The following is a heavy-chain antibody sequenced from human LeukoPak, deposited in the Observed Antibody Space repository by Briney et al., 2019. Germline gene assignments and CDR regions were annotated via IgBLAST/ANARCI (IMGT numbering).Heavy chain of an antibody. D-gene: IGHD3-3*02. Sequence: GVLRLSCAASGFTVSSNYMSWVRQAPGKGLEWVSVIYSGGSTYYANSVKGRFTISRDNSKNTLYLQMNSLRAEDTAVYYCARGLLAATDYWGQGTLVTVSS. CDR3: ARGLLAATDY. V-gene: IGHV3-53*01. CDR1: GFTVSSNY. CDR2: IYSGGST. J-gene: IGHJ4*02.